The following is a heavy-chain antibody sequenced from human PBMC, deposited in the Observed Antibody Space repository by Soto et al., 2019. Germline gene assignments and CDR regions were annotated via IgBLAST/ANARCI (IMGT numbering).Heavy chain of an antibody. D-gene: IGHD1-20*01. CDR2: ISYDGSNK. CDR1: GFTFSSYG. CDR3: ARDKITGILDY. V-gene: IGHV3-30*03. J-gene: IGHJ4*02. Sequence: GGSLRLSCAASGFTFSSYGMHWVRQAPGKGLEWVAVISYDGSNKYYADSVKGRFTISRGNSKNTLYLQMNSLRSEDTAVYYCARDKITGILDYWGQGTLVTVSS.